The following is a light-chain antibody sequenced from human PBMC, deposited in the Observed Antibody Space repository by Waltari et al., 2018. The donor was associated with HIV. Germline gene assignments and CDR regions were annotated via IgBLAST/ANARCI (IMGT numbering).Light chain of an antibody. V-gene: IGKV4-1*01. CDR3: LQSDNWPPWT. J-gene: IGKJ1*01. Sequence: DIVMTQSPDSLAVSLGERATINCRSSQSVLSSSNNQNYLAWYQQRPGQPPKVLIYWASVRESGVPDRFSGSGSGTEFTLTISNLQSEDIAIYYCLQSDNWPPWTFGRGTKVEIK. CDR1: QSVLSSSNNQNY. CDR2: WAS.